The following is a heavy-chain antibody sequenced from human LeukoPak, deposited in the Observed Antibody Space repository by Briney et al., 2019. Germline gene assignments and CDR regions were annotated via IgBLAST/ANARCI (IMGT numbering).Heavy chain of an antibody. Sequence: SVKVSCKASGGTFSSYAISWVRQAPGQGLEWMGGIIPIFGTANYAQKFQGRVTITADESTSTAYMELSSLRSEDTAVYYCASIAAHYYYYYYGMDVWGQGTTVTVSS. J-gene: IGHJ6*02. D-gene: IGHD6-6*01. CDR1: GGTFSSYA. CDR3: ASIAAHYYYYYYGMDV. V-gene: IGHV1-69*13. CDR2: IIPIFGTA.